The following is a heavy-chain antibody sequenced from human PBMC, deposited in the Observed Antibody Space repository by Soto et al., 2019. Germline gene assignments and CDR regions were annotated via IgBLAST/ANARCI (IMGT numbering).Heavy chain of an antibody. V-gene: IGHV1-18*01. CDR2: ISAYNGNT. CDR3: AREVRSRSSTAAGDWFDP. D-gene: IGHD6-13*01. Sequence: XSVKVSCKASGYPFTSYGIIWVRQAPGQGLEWMGWISAYNGNTNYAQKLQGRVTMTTDTSTSTAYMELRSLRSDDTAVYYCAREVRSRSSTAAGDWFDPWGQGTLVTVSS. CDR1: GYPFTSYG. J-gene: IGHJ5*02.